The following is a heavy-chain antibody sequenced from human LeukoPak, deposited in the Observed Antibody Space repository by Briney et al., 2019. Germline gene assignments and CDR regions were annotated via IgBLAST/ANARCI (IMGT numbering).Heavy chain of an antibody. J-gene: IGHJ4*02. Sequence: PGGSLRLSCAVSGFTFSSYSMNWVRQAPGKGLEWVSSISGSSSYIYYADSVKGRFTISRHNAKNSLYLQMNSLRAEDTAVYYCAKDKIVRGSYSILFDYWGQGTLVTVSS. CDR2: ISGSSSYI. CDR3: AKDKIVRGSYSILFDY. V-gene: IGHV3-21*04. D-gene: IGHD3-16*01. CDR1: GFTFSSYS.